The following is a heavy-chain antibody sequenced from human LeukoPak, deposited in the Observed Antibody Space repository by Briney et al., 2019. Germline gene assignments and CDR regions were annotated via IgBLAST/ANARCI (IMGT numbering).Heavy chain of an antibody. V-gene: IGHV3-7*01. CDR2: IQSDGSEK. CDR1: GFTFSSYS. CDR3: ARDSTVATYYGVDV. Sequence: GGSLRLSCAASGFTFSSYSMNWVRQAPGKGLEWVANIQSDGSEKNYIDSVQGRFTISRDNAKTSLYLQMNSLTAEDTAVYYCARDSTVATYYGVDVWGQGTTVTVSS. D-gene: IGHD6-19*01. J-gene: IGHJ6*02.